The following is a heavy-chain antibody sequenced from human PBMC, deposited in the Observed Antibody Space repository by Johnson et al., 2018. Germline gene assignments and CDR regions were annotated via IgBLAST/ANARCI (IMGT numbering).Heavy chain of an antibody. CDR2: IWFDGSNK. Sequence: QVQLVESGGGVVQPGRSLRLSCAASGFTFSSYGMHWVRQAPGKGLEWVAVIWFDGSNKYYADSVKGRFTISRDNSKNTLYLQMNSLRAEDTAVYYCAKDGGRGRSRWTYYYYIDVGGKGTTVTVS. D-gene: IGHD3-16*01. CDR3: AKDGGRGRSRWTYYYYIDV. V-gene: IGHV3-33*06. J-gene: IGHJ6*03. CDR1: GFTFSSYG.